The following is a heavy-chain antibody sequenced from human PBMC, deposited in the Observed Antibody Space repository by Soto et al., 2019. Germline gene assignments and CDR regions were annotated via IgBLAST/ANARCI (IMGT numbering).Heavy chain of an antibody. CDR3: ARSPPVRVGVNQYYYYYAMDV. CDR2: IHYSGST. J-gene: IGHJ6*02. CDR1: GGSIDSGYYY. Sequence: QVQLQETGPGLVKPSQTLSHTWTVSGGSIDSGYYYWTWIRQPPGKGLEWIVDIHYSGSTHYNPSLKSRVSISIDTSTNQFSLKLRSVTAADTAVYFCARSPPVRVGVNQYYYYYAMDVWGQGTTVTVSS. D-gene: IGHD1-26*01. V-gene: IGHV4-30-4*01.